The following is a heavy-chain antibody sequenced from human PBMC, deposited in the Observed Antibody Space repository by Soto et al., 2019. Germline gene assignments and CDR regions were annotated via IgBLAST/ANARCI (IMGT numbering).Heavy chain of an antibody. CDR2: IYYRGNA. V-gene: IGHV4-39*01. CDR3: ARLEGLATISYYFDF. Sequence: QLQLQESGPGLVKPSETLSLTCSVSDDSINSDKYYWGWIRQPPGKGLEWIGSIYYRGNAYYNPSLQTRVTIFLDKSRSPFSLQLNSVTAADSAVYFCARLEGLATISYYFDFWGPGALVTVSS. J-gene: IGHJ4*02. CDR1: DDSINSDKYY. D-gene: IGHD3-9*01.